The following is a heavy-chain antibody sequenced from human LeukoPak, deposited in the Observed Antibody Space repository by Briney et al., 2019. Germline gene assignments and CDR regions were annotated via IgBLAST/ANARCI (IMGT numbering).Heavy chain of an antibody. CDR2: ISYDGRKK. CDR1: GFTFSSYA. CDR3: AREQTFGVVLPFDY. J-gene: IGHJ4*02. Sequence: GRSLRLSCTASGFTFSSYAMPWVRQAPGKGLEWVAVISYDGRKKYHADSVKGRFTISRDNSKNTLYLQVNSLRAEDTAVYYCAREQTFGVVLPFDYWGQGTLVTVSS. V-gene: IGHV3-30*04. D-gene: IGHD3-3*01.